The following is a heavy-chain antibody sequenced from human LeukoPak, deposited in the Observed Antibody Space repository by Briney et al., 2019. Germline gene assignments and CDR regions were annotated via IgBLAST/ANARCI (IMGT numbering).Heavy chain of an antibody. Sequence: GGPLNLSFAPPGLPFISTWMHGFGQAPGRGLFWFSRINADGSSTSYADSVKGRFTISRDNAKNTLYLQMNSLRAEDTAVYYCARGSGYYGNWFDPWGQGTLVTVSS. V-gene: IGHV3-74*01. D-gene: IGHD3-3*01. CDR1: GLPFISTW. J-gene: IGHJ5*02. CDR2: INADGSST. CDR3: ARGSGYYGNWFDP.